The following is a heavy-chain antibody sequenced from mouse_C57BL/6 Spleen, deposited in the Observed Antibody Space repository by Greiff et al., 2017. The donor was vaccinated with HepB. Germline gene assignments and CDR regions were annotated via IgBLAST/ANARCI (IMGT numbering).Heavy chain of an antibody. J-gene: IGHJ4*01. CDR3: ARYDYDVEGYAMDY. CDR1: GYTFTDYY. Sequence: EVQLQQSGPELVKPGASVKISCKASGYTFTDYYMNWVKQSHGKSLEWIGDINPNNGGTSYNQKFKGKATLTVDKSSSTAYMELRSLTSEDSAVYYCARYDYDVEGYAMDYWGQGTSVTVSS. CDR2: INPNNGGT. V-gene: IGHV1-26*01. D-gene: IGHD2-4*01.